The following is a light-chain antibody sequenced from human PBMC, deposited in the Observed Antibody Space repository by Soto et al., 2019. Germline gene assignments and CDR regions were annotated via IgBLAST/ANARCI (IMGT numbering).Light chain of an antibody. CDR1: SSDVGGYNY. J-gene: IGLJ1*01. V-gene: IGLV2-14*01. CDR2: EVS. CDR3: SSYTSSSTPYV. Sequence: QSALTQPASVSGSPGQSITISCTGTSSDVGGYNYVSWYQQHPGKAPKLMIYEVSNRPSGVSNRFSGSKSGNTDSLTISGLQAADEADYYCSSYTSSSTPYVFGTGTKLTVL.